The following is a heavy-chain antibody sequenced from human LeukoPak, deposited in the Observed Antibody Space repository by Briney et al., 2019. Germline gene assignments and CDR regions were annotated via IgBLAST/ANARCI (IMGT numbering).Heavy chain of an antibody. CDR3: AKVASSQTGSYYDWFDP. CDR1: GFTFSSYA. Sequence: QPGGSLRLSCAASGFTFSSYAMSWVRQAPGKGLEWVSAISGSGGSTYYADSVKGRFTISRDNSKNTLYLQMNSLRAEDTAVYYCAKVASSQTGSYYDWFDPWGQGTLVTVSS. D-gene: IGHD1-26*01. CDR2: ISGSGGST. J-gene: IGHJ5*02. V-gene: IGHV3-23*01.